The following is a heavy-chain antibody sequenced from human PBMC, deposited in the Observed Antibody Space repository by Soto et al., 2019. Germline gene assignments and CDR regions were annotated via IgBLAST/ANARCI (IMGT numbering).Heavy chain of an antibody. J-gene: IGHJ4*02. CDR2: ISRDGSHK. Sequence: GGSLRLSCAASGFSFRNYAIHWVRQAPGKGLEWVAVISRDGSHKYYLDSVKGRFTISRDNSKDTVNLLMNSLRDDDSAMYYCARSRNSAVADSFDFWGQGALVTVSS. D-gene: IGHD1-26*01. CDR3: ARSRNSAVADSFDF. CDR1: GFSFRNYA. V-gene: IGHV3-30*04.